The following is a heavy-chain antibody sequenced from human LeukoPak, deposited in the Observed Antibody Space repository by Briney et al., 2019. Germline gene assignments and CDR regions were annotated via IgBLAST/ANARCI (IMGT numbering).Heavy chain of an antibody. CDR1: GFTFSSYA. V-gene: IGHV3-23*01. J-gene: IGHJ5*02. CDR3: ARDVTYCGGACYSEFDP. CDR2: ISGSGGST. Sequence: GGSLRLSCAASGFTFSSYAMSWVRQAPEKGLEWVSAISGSGGSTYYADSVKGRFTISRDNAKNSLYLQMNSLRDEDTAVYYCARDVTYCGGACYSEFDPWGQGTLVTVSS. D-gene: IGHD2-21*02.